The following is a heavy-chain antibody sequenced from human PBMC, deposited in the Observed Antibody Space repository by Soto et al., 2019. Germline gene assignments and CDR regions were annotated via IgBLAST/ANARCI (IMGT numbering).Heavy chain of an antibody. CDR3: ARLPYYDILTGYYSPNIFDY. Sequence: SETLSLTCTVSGGSISSSSYYWGWIRQPPGKGLEWIGSIYYSGSTYYNPSLKSRVTISVDTSKNQFSLKLSSVTAADTAVYYCARLPYYDILTGYYSPNIFDYWGQGTLVTVSS. J-gene: IGHJ4*02. CDR2: IYYSGST. V-gene: IGHV4-39*01. CDR1: GGSISSSSYY. D-gene: IGHD3-9*01.